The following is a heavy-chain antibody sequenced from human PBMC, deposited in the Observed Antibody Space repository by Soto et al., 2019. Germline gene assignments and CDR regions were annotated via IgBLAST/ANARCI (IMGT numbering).Heavy chain of an antibody. CDR1: GGSFSGYY. V-gene: IGHV4-34*01. CDR3: ARDYGGYCSSTSCYFPYYYYYGMDV. Sequence: SETLSLTCAVYGGSFSGYYWSWIRQPPGKGLEWIGEINHSGSTNYNPSLKSRVTISVDTSKNQFSLKLSSVTAADTAVYYCARDYGGYCSSTSCYFPYYYYYGMDVWGQGTTVTVS. CDR2: INHSGST. J-gene: IGHJ6*02. D-gene: IGHD2-2*01.